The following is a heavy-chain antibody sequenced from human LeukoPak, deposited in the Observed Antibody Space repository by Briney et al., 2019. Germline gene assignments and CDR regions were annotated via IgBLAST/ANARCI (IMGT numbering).Heavy chain of an antibody. J-gene: IGHJ5*02. Sequence: WETVSLTCAVYVGSFSGYYWSWMRQPRGKGLEWVGEINHSGSTNYNPSHKSRVTISVDTSKNQFSLKLSSVTAADTAEYYCAREGAYSSGNCFDPWGQGTLVTVSS. D-gene: IGHD6-19*01. CDR2: INHSGST. V-gene: IGHV4-34*01. CDR1: VGSFSGYY. CDR3: AREGAYSSGNCFDP.